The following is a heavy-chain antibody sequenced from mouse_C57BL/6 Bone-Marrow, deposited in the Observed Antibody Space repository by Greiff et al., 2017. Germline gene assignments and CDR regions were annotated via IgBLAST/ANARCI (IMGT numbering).Heavy chain of an antibody. V-gene: IGHV1-53*01. J-gene: IGHJ4*01. CDR2: INPSNGGT. D-gene: IGHD1-1*01. CDR1: GYTFTSYW. CDR3: ASAPIYYGSSYNYYAMDY. Sequence: QVQLQQPGTELVKPGASVKLSCKASGYTFTSYWMHWVKQRPGQGLEWIGNINPSNGGTNYNEKFKSKATLTVDKSSSTAYMQLSSLTSEDSAVYYCASAPIYYGSSYNYYAMDYWGQGASVTVSS.